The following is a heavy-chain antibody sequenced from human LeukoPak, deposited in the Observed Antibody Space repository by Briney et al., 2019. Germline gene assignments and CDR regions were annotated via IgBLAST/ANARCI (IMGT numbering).Heavy chain of an antibody. Sequence: GESLRLSCAASGFTFSSYGMHWVRQAPGKGLEWVAFIRYDGSNKYYADSVKGRFTISRDNSKNTLYLQMNSLRAEDTAVYYCAKDLRGYSYGSDAFDIWGQGTMVTVSS. J-gene: IGHJ3*02. CDR1: GFTFSSYG. D-gene: IGHD5-18*01. CDR3: AKDLRGYSYGSDAFDI. V-gene: IGHV3-30*02. CDR2: IRYDGSNK.